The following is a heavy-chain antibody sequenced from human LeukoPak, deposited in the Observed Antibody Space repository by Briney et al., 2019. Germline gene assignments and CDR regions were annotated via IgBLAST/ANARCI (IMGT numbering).Heavy chain of an antibody. CDR3: ARSLYYYDSSGYYFDY. Sequence: GGSLRLSCAASGFTFSSYAMSWVRQAPGKGLEWVSAISGSGGSTYYADSVKGRFTISRDNSKNTLYLQMNSLRAEDTAVCYCARSLYYYDSSGYYFDYWGQGTLVTVSS. D-gene: IGHD3-22*01. CDR2: ISGSGGST. V-gene: IGHV3-23*01. J-gene: IGHJ4*02. CDR1: GFTFSSYA.